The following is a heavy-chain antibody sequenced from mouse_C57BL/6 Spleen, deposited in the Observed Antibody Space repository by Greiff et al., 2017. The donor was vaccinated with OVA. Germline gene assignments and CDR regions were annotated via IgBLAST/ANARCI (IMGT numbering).Heavy chain of an antibody. V-gene: IGHV1-4*01. Sequence: VKLQESGAELARPGASVKMSCKASGYTFTSYTMHWVKQRPGQGLEWIGYINPSSGYTKYNQKFKDKATLTADKSSSTAYMQLSSLTSEDSAVYYCAREGDGSRNFDYWGQGTTLTVSS. J-gene: IGHJ2*01. D-gene: IGHD1-1*01. CDR2: INPSSGYT. CDR1: GYTFTSYT. CDR3: AREGDGSRNFDY.